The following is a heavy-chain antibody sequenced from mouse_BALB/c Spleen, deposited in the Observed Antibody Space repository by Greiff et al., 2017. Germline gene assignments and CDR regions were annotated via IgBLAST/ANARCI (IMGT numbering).Heavy chain of an antibody. CDR2: SRNKANDYTT. V-gene: IGHV7-1*02. J-gene: IGHJ4*01. CDR1: GFTFSDFY. Sequence: EVKVVESGGGLVQPGGSLRLSCATSGFTFSDFYMEWVRQPPGKRLEWIAASRNKANDYTTEYSASVKGRFIVSRDTSQSILYLQMNALRAEDTAIYYCAREVRRDYAMDYWGQGTSVTVSS. CDR3: AREVRRDYAMDY. D-gene: IGHD2-14*01.